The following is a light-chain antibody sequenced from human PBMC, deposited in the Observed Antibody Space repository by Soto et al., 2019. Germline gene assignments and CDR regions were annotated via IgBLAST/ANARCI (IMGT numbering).Light chain of an antibody. CDR1: QSVGSD. CDR3: QQYNSWPPFT. J-gene: IGKJ3*01. Sequence: ERVMTQSPATLSVSPVERATLSCRASQSVGSDLAWYQQKPGQAPRLLIYGASTRTAGIPARFSGSESGTEFTLTISSLQSEDFAVYYCQQYNSWPPFTFGPGTKVDFK. V-gene: IGKV3-15*01. CDR2: GAS.